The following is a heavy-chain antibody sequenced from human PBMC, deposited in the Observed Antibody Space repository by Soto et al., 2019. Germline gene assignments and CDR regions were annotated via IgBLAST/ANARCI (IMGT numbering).Heavy chain of an antibody. V-gene: IGHV1-69*13. CDR2: IIPIFGTA. D-gene: IGHD2-15*01. Sequence: ASVKVSCKASGGTFSSYAISWVRQAPGQGLEWMGGIIPIFGTANYAQKFQGRVTITADESTSTAYMGLSSLRSEDTAVYYCAREKYGGYFDYWGQGTLVTVSS. CDR1: GGTFSSYA. CDR3: AREKYGGYFDY. J-gene: IGHJ4*02.